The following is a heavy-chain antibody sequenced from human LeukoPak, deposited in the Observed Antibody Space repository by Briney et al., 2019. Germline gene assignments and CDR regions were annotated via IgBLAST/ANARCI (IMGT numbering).Heavy chain of an antibody. CDR1: GGSIGSGGYY. Sequence: SQTLSLTCTVSGGSIGSGGYYWSWIRQHPGKGLEWIGYIYYSGSTYYNPPLKSRVTISVDTSKNQFSLKLSSVTAADTAVYYCARDRYYGDYYYYGMDVWGQGTTVTVSS. D-gene: IGHD4-17*01. J-gene: IGHJ6*02. CDR2: IYYSGST. CDR3: ARDRYYGDYYYYGMDV. V-gene: IGHV4-31*03.